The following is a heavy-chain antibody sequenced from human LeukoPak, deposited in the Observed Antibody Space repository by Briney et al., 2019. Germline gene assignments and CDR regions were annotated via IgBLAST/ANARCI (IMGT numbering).Heavy chain of an antibody. CDR3: ARGGRPDVLRYFDWFPAWYYFDY. V-gene: IGHV4-31*03. CDR2: IYYSGST. Sequence: PSETLSLTCTVSGGSISSGDYYWSWIRQHPGKGLEWIGYIYYSGSTYYNPSLKSRVTISVDTSKNQFSLKLSSVTAADTAVYYCARGGRPDVLRYFDWFPAWYYFDYWGQGTLVTVSS. J-gene: IGHJ4*02. D-gene: IGHD3-9*01. CDR1: GGSISSGDYY.